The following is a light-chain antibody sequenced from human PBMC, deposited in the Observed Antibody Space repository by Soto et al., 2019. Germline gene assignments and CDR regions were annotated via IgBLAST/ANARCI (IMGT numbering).Light chain of an antibody. CDR1: QSVSSSY. Sequence: EIVLTQSPGTLSLSPGERATLSCRASQSVSSSYLAWYQQKPGQAPRLLIYRTSNRATGIPDRFSGSGSGTDFTLTISRLEPGDSATYYCQQYNSYSPTFGQGTKVEVK. J-gene: IGKJ1*01. CDR2: RTS. V-gene: IGKV3-20*01. CDR3: QQYNSYSPT.